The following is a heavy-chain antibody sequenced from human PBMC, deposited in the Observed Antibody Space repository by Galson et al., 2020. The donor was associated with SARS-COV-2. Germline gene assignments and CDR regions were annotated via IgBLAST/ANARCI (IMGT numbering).Heavy chain of an antibody. V-gene: IGHV3-7*01. CDR2: IKQDGSEK. J-gene: IGHJ6*03. CDR1: GFTLSSYW. Sequence: GGSMRLSCAASGFTLSSYWMSWVRQAPGKGLEWVANIKQDGSEKYYVDSVKGRFTISRDNAKNSLYLQMNSLRAEDTAVYYCAREPTAADIIYYYYYMDVWGKGTTVTVS. CDR3: AREPTAADIIYYYYYMDV. D-gene: IGHD6-13*01.